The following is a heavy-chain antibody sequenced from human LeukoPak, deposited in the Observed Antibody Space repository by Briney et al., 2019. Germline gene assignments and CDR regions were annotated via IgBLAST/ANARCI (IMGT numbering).Heavy chain of an antibody. CDR1: GGSISSSSYY. CDR3: ARVLDYYYYMDV. J-gene: IGHJ6*03. V-gene: IGHV4-39*07. Sequence: SETLSLTCTVSGGSISSSSYYWGWIRQPPGKGLEWIGSIYHSGSTYYNPSLKSRVTISVDTSKNQFSLKLSSVTAADTAVYYCARVLDYYYYMDVWGKGTTVTVSS. CDR2: IYHSGST.